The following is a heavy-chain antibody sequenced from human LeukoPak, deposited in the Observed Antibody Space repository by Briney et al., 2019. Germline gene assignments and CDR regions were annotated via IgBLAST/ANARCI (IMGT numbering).Heavy chain of an antibody. CDR1: GFTFSNAW. CDR3: TTEDDYYGSGSYYMPNY. J-gene: IGHJ4*02. Sequence: PGGSLRLSCTASGFTFSNAWMSWVRQAPGKGLEWVGRIKSKTDGGTTDYAAPVKGRFTISRDDSKNTLCLQMNSLKTEDTAVYYCTTEDDYYGSGSYYMPNYWGQGTLVTVSS. V-gene: IGHV3-15*01. CDR2: IKSKTDGGTT. D-gene: IGHD3-10*01.